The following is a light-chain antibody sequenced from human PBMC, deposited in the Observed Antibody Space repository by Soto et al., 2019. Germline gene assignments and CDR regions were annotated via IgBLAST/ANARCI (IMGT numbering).Light chain of an antibody. J-gene: IGKJ3*01. Sequence: IQMTQSPSTLSASVGDRVTITCRASKTVTRFLAWYQQKPGKAPKLLIYKASTLGRGAPSRFSGGGSGTDFTLTISSLQPDDSATYYCQQYVSYSSFXPGAKLDI. CDR1: KTVTRF. CDR3: QQYVSYSS. CDR2: KAS. V-gene: IGKV1-5*03.